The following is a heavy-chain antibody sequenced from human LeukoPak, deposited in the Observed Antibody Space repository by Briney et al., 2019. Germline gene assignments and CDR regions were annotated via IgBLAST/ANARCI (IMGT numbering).Heavy chain of an antibody. CDR1: GFTFSSYG. J-gene: IGHJ4*02. Sequence: PGGSLRLSCAASGFTFSSYGMHWVRQAPGKGLEWVAVISYDGSNKYYADSVKGRFTISRDSSKNTLYLQMNSLRAEDTAVYYCAKGDYGNYVGGLVGYWGQGTLVTVSS. V-gene: IGHV3-30*18. D-gene: IGHD4-11*01. CDR3: AKGDYGNYVGGLVGY. CDR2: ISYDGSNK.